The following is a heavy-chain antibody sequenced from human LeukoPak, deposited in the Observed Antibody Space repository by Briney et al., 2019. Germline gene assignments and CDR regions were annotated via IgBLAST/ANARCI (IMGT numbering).Heavy chain of an antibody. V-gene: IGHV3-30*18. Sequence: GGSLRLSCAASGFTFSSYAMHWVRQAPGKGLEWVAVISYDGSNKYYADSVKGRFTISRDNSKNTLYLQMNSLRAEDTAVYYCAKLSADVAARPDYWGQGTLVTVSS. CDR1: GFTFSSYA. CDR3: AKLSADVAARPDY. J-gene: IGHJ4*02. CDR2: ISYDGSNK. D-gene: IGHD6-13*01.